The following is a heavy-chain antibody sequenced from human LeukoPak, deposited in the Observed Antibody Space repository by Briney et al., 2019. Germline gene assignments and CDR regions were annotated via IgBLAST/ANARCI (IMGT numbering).Heavy chain of an antibody. J-gene: IGHJ3*02. Sequence: SETLSLTCTVSGGSISSSSYYWGWIRQPPGEGLEWIGSIYYSGSTYYNPSLKSRVTISVDTSKNQFSLKLSSVTAADTAVYYCARDGRLQWLVQDAFDIWGQGTMVTVSS. V-gene: IGHV4-39*07. D-gene: IGHD6-19*01. CDR1: GGSISSSSYY. CDR3: ARDGRLQWLVQDAFDI. CDR2: IYYSGST.